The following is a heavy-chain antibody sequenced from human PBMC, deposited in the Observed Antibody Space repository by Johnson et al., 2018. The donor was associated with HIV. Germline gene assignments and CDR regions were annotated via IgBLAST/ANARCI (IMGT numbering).Heavy chain of an antibody. CDR2: ISGSGGST. CDR3: ARGGGYSIAAPSDAFDI. Sequence: VQLVESGGGVVQRGGSLRVSCAASGFTFSSYGLSWVRQAPGKGLEWVSAISGSGGSTYYADSVKGRFTISRDNSKNTLYLQMNSLRAEDTAVYYCARGGGYSIAAPSDAFDIWGQGTMVTVSS. D-gene: IGHD6-6*01. J-gene: IGHJ3*02. V-gene: IGHV3-23*04. CDR1: GFTFSSYG.